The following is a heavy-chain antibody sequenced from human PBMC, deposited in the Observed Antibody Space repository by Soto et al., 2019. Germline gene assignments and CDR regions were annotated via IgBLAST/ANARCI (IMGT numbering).Heavy chain of an antibody. J-gene: IGHJ4*02. Sequence: GSLRLSCAASRFPVSSNYMTWVRQAPGKGLQWVSVIYSGGDTYYADSVKGRFTISRDNSKNTLYLQMNSLRAEDTAVYYCAITTYGSGSYSDCWGRGTLVTVSS. V-gene: IGHV3-66*01. CDR1: RFPVSSNY. D-gene: IGHD3-10*01. CDR3: AITTYGSGSYSDC. CDR2: IYSGGDT.